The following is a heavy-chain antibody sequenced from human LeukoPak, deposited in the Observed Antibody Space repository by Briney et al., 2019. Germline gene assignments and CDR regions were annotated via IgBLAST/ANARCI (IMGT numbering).Heavy chain of an antibody. J-gene: IGHJ4*02. CDR2: VVTNTGGT. CDR3: ARGGPYLVFDY. V-gene: IGHV1-2*02. Sequence: ASVKVSCKASGYTFTTYYMHWVRQAPGQGLEWMGYVVTNTGGTNYAQKYQGRVTMTGDTSINTTYMELSTVRSDDTAVYFCARGGPYLVFDYWGQGTPVTVSS. CDR1: GYTFTTYY. D-gene: IGHD1-26*01.